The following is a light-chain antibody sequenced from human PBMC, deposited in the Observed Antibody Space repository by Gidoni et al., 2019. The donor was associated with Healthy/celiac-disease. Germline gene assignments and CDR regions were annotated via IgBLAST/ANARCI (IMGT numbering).Light chain of an antibody. V-gene: IGKV3-15*01. CDR1: QSVSSN. J-gene: IGKJ4*01. CDR3: QQYNNWFT. Sequence: EIVMTQSPATLSVSPGERATLSCRASQSVSSNLAWYQQKPGQDPRLLIYGATTRATGIPARFSGSGSGTEFTLTISSLQSEDFAVYYCQQYNNWFTFGGGTKVEIK. CDR2: GAT.